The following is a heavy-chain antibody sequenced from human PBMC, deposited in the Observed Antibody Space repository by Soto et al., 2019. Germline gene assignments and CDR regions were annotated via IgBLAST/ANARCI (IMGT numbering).Heavy chain of an antibody. Sequence: SETLSLTCAVSGGSIGSGDYYWSWIRQPPGKGLEWIGYIYYSGSTNYNPSLKSRVTISVDTSKNQFSLKLSSVTAADTAVYYCARRYGPSFDYWGQGILVTVSS. CDR3: ARRYGPSFDY. CDR1: GGSIGSGDYY. V-gene: IGHV4-61*08. D-gene: IGHD4-17*01. J-gene: IGHJ4*02. CDR2: IYYSGST.